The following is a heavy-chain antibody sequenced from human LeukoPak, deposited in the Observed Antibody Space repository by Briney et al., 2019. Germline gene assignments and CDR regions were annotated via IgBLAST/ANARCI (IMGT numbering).Heavy chain of an antibody. J-gene: IGHJ4*02. CDR1: GGSISSSSYY. V-gene: IGHV4-39*07. D-gene: IGHD6-19*01. Sequence: PSETLSLTCTVSGGSISSSSYYWGWIRQPPGKGLEWIGSIYYSGSTNYNPSLKSRVTISVDTSKNQFSLKLSSVTAADTAVYYCARDSSSGWYHGLNYWGQGTLVTVSS. CDR3: ARDSSSGWYHGLNY. CDR2: IYYSGST.